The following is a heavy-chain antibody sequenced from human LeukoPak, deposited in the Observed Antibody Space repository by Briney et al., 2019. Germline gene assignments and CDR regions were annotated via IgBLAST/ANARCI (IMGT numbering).Heavy chain of an antibody. V-gene: IGHV3-21*01. CDR3: ARDVSSSWADAFDI. J-gene: IGHJ3*02. CDR2: ISSSSSYI. Sequence: RGSLRLSCAASGFTFSSYSMNWVRQAPGKGPEWVSSISSSSSYIYYADSVKGRFTISRDNAKNSLYLQMNSLRAEDTAVYYCARDVSSSWADAFDIWGQGTMVTVSS. D-gene: IGHD6-13*01. CDR1: GFTFSSYS.